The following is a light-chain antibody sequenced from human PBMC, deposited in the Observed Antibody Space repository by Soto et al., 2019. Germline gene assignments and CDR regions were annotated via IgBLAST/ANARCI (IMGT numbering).Light chain of an antibody. CDR1: QTISSY. V-gene: IGKV1-39*01. CDR3: QQSHSIPYT. Sequence: DIQMTQSPSSLSASVGDRVTITCRASQTISSYLNWYQQKPGKAPKLLIYAASSLQSGVPSRFSGSGSGTDFTLTISSLQPEDFATYYFQQSHSIPYTFGQVKKLEIK. CDR2: AAS. J-gene: IGKJ2*01.